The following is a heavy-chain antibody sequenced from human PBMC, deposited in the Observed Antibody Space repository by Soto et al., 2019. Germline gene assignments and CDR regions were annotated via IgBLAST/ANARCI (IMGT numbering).Heavy chain of an antibody. CDR2: VYNSGST. V-gene: IGHV4-59*01. Sequence: QVQLQESGPGLVKASETLSLTCTVSGGSISSNYWTWIRQPPGKGLEWIGYVYNSGSTNYNPSLKIRVTISEDTSKSQFSLKVNSMTAADTAVYYCARYRREAVAGYTLDNWGQGILVTVSS. D-gene: IGHD6-13*01. J-gene: IGHJ4*02. CDR1: GGSISSNY. CDR3: ARYRREAVAGYTLDN.